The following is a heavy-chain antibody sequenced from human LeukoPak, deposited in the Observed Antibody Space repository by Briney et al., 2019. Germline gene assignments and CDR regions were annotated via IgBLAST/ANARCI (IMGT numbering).Heavy chain of an antibody. J-gene: IGHJ3*01. CDR1: GYTFTSYD. Sequence: ASVKVSCKASGYTFTSYDINWVRQATGQGPEWMGWMNPSSGNAGYAPKFQGRVTMTRDTSIRTAYMALSRLRCEDRAVSYCASRAVTDKAGDYAFDVWGQGTMVTVSS. V-gene: IGHV1-8*02. D-gene: IGHD1-14*01. CDR2: MNPSSGNA. CDR3: ASRAVTDKAGDYAFDV.